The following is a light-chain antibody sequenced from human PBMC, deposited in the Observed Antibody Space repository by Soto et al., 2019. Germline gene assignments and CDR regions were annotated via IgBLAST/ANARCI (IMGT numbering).Light chain of an antibody. Sequence: DIQMAQSASILSVWVGVRVIITCGASQSISGGLAWYQKKPAKAPRLLIYDASNLQSGVPSTFSGSGSGTEFTLTISNLHLEDFATYYCQQYHTDSPWTFGQGTKVDIK. V-gene: IGKV1-5*01. J-gene: IGKJ1*01. CDR2: DAS. CDR1: QSISGG. CDR3: QQYHTDSPWT.